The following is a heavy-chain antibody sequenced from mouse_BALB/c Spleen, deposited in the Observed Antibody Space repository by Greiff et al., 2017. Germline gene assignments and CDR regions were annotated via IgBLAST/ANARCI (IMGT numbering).Heavy chain of an antibody. CDR1: GFTFSSYA. J-gene: IGHJ2*01. Sequence: EVQGVESGGGLVKPGGSLKLSCAASGFTFSSYAMSWVRQTPEKRLEWVASISSGGSTYYPDSVKGRFTISRDNARNILYLQMSSLRSEDTAMYYCARIYDGYYDYFDYWGQGTTLTVSS. CDR3: ARIYDGYYDYFDY. V-gene: IGHV5-6-5*01. D-gene: IGHD2-3*01. CDR2: ISSGGST.